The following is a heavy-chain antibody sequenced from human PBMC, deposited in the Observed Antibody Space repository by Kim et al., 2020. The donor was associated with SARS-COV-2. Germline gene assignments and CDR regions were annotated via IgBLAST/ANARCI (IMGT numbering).Heavy chain of an antibody. CDR3: AREDLDSPIKQ. J-gene: IGHJ4*02. CDR1: GGSISSGGYY. Sequence: SETLSLTCTVSGGSISSGGYYWSWIRQHPGKGLEWIGYIYYSGSTYYNPSLKSRVTISVDTSKNQFSLKLSSVTAADTAVYYCAREDLDSPIKQWGQGTLVTVSS. D-gene: IGHD2-21*01. CDR2: IYYSGST. V-gene: IGHV4-31*03.